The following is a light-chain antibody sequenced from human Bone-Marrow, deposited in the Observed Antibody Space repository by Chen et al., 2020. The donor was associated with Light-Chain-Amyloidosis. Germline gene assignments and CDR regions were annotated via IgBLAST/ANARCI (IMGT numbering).Light chain of an antibody. V-gene: IGLV2-14*01. CDR3: SSYTSSTTVV. J-gene: IGLJ3*02. Sequence: QSALTQPASVSGAPGQSLTISCTGNSSHVGGYNYVSWYQQNPGKAPKLMIYEVINRPSGVSNPFSGAKSGNTASLTISGLQAEDEADYYCSSYTSSTTVVFGGGTKLTVL. CDR1: SSHVGGYNY. CDR2: EVI.